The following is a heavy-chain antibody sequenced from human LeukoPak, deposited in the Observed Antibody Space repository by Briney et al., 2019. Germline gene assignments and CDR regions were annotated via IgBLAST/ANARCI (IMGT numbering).Heavy chain of an antibody. J-gene: IGHJ5*02. CDR3: ARDKLGLGELSLCDQ. CDR1: GYTLTGYY. Sequence: GASVKVSCKASGYTLTGYYMHWVRQAPGQGLEWMGWMNPNSGGTKYAQKFQGRVTMTRDTSISTAYMELSRLRSDDTAMYYCARDKLGLGELSLCDQWGQGTLVTVLS. V-gene: IGHV1-2*02. D-gene: IGHD3-16*02. CDR2: MNPNSGGT.